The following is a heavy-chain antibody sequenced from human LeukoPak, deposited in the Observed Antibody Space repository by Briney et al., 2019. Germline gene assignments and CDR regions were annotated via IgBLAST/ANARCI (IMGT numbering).Heavy chain of an antibody. Sequence: QTGGSLRLSCAASGFTFSSYAMTWVRQAPGKGLEWVSTIGGADGNTYYADSVKGRFTISRDNSKNTLYLQMNSLRAEDTAIYYCGRDGQYSSGWVPYYDYWGQGTLVTVSS. CDR2: IGGADGNT. D-gene: IGHD6-19*01. V-gene: IGHV3-23*01. CDR3: GRDGQYSSGWVPYYDY. CDR1: GFTFSSYA. J-gene: IGHJ4*02.